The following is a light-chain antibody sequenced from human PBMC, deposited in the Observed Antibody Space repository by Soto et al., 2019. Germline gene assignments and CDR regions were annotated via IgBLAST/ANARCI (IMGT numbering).Light chain of an antibody. V-gene: IGKV3-11*01. J-gene: IGKJ4*01. CDR3: QNRSNWPLT. CDR1: QSVNSY. Sequence: VVLTQSPGTLSLSPGERATLSCRASQSVNSYLAWYQQKTGQAPRLLIHDASNRATGIPARLSGSGSGTDLNLTISRLEPEDFAVYYCQNRSNWPLTFGGGTKVDIK. CDR2: DAS.